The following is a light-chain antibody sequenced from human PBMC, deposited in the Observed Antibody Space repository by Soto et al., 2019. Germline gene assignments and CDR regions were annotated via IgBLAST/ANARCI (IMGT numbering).Light chain of an antibody. CDR3: QQYDIWPPYT. Sequence: EVVMTQSPASLSASPWERVTLSCSASQNIRSSLAWYQQRPGQAPRLLIYDASTRATGIPPRFSGGGSGTEFTVTISSLQSEDFAIYYCQQYDIWPPYTFGQGTKVDIK. V-gene: IGKV3-15*01. CDR2: DAS. J-gene: IGKJ2*01. CDR1: QNIRSS.